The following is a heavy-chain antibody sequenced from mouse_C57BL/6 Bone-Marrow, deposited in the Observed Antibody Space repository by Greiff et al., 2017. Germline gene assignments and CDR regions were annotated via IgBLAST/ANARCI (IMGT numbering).Heavy chain of an antibody. V-gene: IGHV1-55*01. D-gene: IGHD2-5*01. Sequence: VQLQQPGAELVKPGASVKMSCKASGYTFTSYWITWVKQRPGQGLEWIGDIYPGSGSTNYNEKFKSKATLTVDTSSSTAYMQISSLTSEDSAVYYCARAYYSNYWYFDVWGTGTTVTVSS. CDR2: IYPGSGST. CDR1: GYTFTSYW. J-gene: IGHJ1*03. CDR3: ARAYYSNYWYFDV.